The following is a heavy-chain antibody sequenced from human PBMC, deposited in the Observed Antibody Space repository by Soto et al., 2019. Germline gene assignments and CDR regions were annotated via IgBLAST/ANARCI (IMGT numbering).Heavy chain of an antibody. D-gene: IGHD3-10*01. CDR1: GFTFSSYA. CDR2: ISGSGGST. J-gene: IGHJ6*03. Sequence: PGGSLRLSCAASGFTFSSYAMSWVRQAPGKGLEWVSAISGSGGSTYYADSVKGRFTISRDNSKNTLYLQMNSLRAEDTAVYYCAKGSGPYYYGSGRYYYYYMDVWGKGNTVTVSS. CDR3: AKGSGPYYYGSGRYYYYYMDV. V-gene: IGHV3-23*01.